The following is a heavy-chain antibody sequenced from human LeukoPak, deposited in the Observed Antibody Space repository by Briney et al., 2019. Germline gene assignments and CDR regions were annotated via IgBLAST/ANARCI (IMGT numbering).Heavy chain of an antibody. CDR2: INPNSGGT. V-gene: IGHV1-2*02. CDR3: ARTGRIAAASTNWFDP. J-gene: IGHJ5*02. Sequence: ASVKVSCKASGYTFTGYYMHWVRQAPGQGLEWMGWINPNSGGTNYAQKFQGRVTMTRDTSISTAYMKLSRLRSDDTAVYYCARTGRIAAASTNWFDPWGQGTLVTVSS. D-gene: IGHD6-13*01. CDR1: GYTFTGYY.